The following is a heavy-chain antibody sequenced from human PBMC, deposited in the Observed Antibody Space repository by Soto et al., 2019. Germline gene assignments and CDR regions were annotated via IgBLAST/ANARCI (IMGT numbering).Heavy chain of an antibody. J-gene: IGHJ6*02. CDR2: IIPIFGTA. V-gene: IGHV1-69*12. D-gene: IGHD3-10*01. Sequence: QVQLVQSGAEVKKPGSSVKVSCKASGGTFSSYAISWVRQAPGQGLEWMGGIIPIFGTANYAQKFQGRVTITADESTSTAYMELSSLRSEDTAVYYCARDGSVRAARNDYYYSGMDVWGQGTTVTVSS. CDR3: ARDGSVRAARNDYYYSGMDV. CDR1: GGTFSSYA.